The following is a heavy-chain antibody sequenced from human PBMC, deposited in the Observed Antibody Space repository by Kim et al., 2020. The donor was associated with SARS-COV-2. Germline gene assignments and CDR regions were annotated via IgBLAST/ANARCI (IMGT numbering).Heavy chain of an antibody. CDR2: ISSSGSTI. CDR3: AREPKGEWWELLRGAFDI. J-gene: IGHJ3*02. V-gene: IGHV3-48*03. CDR1: GFTFSSYE. D-gene: IGHD1-26*01. Sequence: GGSLRLSCAASGFTFSSYEMNWVRQAPGKGLEWVSYISSSGSTIYYADSVKGRFTISRDNAKNSLYLQMNSLRAEDTAVYYCAREPKGEWWELLRGAFDIWGQGTMVTVSS.